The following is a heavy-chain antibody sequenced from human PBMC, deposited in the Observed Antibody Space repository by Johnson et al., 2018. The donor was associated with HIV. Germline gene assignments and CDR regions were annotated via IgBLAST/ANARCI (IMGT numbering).Heavy chain of an antibody. CDR2: INQIGNDK. Sequence: MRLVESGGGLVKPGGSLRLSCSASGFTFSNAWMSWVRQAPGKGLEWVANINQIGNDKYYVDSVKGRFTISRDNAQNSLYLQMNSLRAEDTAVYYCARDSGGIIQPQLLSLDLTWAFDIWGHGTMVTVSS. CDR1: GFTFSNAW. J-gene: IGHJ3*02. CDR3: ARDSGGIIQPQLLSLDLTWAFDI. D-gene: IGHD2-2*01. V-gene: IGHV3-7*01.